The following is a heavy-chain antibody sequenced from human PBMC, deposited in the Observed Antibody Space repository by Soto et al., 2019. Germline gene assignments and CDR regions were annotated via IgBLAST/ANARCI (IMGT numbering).Heavy chain of an antibody. CDR1: GYTVCNAW. D-gene: IGHD5-12*01. V-gene: IGHV3-15*01. J-gene: IGHJ6*01. CDR3: TTGRDGYNPYYYYGIDV. Sequence: GSALRRLSGASGYTVCNAWMSWVRQAPGKGLEWVGRIKSKTDGGTTDYAAPVKGRFTISRDDSKNTLYLQMNSLKTEDTAVYYCTTGRDGYNPYYYYGIDV. CDR2: IKSKTDGGTT.